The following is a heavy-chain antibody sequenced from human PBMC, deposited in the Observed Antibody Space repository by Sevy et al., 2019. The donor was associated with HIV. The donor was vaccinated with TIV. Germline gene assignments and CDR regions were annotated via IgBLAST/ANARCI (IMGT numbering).Heavy chain of an antibody. CDR2: IGGSGGST. CDR3: AKDRRYSYGRFDF. J-gene: IGHJ4*02. V-gene: IGHV3-23*01. Sequence: GGSLRLSCAASGFTFNTYAMSWVRQAPGKGLEWVSTIGGSGGSTYYADSVKGRFTISRDISKNTLYLQMKSLRAEDTAVYYCAKDRRYSYGRFDFWGQGALVTVSS. CDR1: GFTFNTYA. D-gene: IGHD5-18*01.